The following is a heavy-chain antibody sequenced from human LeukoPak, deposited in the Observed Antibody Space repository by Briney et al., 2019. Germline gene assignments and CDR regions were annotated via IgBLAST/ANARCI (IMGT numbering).Heavy chain of an antibody. CDR3: ASYLTSIPSGMDV. CDR1: GFTFSRYW. CDR2: ISTDGSST. V-gene: IGHV3-74*01. J-gene: IGHJ6*02. D-gene: IGHD2/OR15-2a*01. Sequence: GGSLRLSCAASGFTFSRYWMHWLRQAPGKGPVWVSRISTDGSSTSYADSVKGRFTISRDNGKNTLYLQLNSLRAEDTAVYYCASYLTSIPSGMDVWGQVTTVTVSS.